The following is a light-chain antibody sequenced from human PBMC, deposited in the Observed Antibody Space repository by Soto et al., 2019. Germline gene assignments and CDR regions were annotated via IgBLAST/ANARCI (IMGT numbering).Light chain of an antibody. V-gene: IGKV3-15*01. J-gene: IGKJ2*01. CDR3: QQYNNWPPEYT. CDR2: GAS. Sequence: EIVMTQSPATLSVSPGERATLSCRASQSISSNLAWYQQKPGQAPGLLIYGASTRATGVPARFSGSGSGTEFTLTISSLQSEDFGVYYCQQYNNWPPEYTFGQGTKLEIK. CDR1: QSISSN.